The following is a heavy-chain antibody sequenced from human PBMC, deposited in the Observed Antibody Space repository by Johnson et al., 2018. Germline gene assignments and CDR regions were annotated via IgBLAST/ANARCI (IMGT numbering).Heavy chain of an antibody. J-gene: IGHJ6*02. CDR3: APGENYYYNMDV. Sequence: QVQLVQSGAEVKKPGSSVKVSCKASGGTFSRYSISWVRQAPGQGLEWMGGIIPLFGTATYAQKFQGRVTITADESTSTAYMDLSSLTSEDTAVYYCAPGENYYYNMDVWGQGTTVTVSS. CDR1: GGTFSRYS. CDR2: IIPLFGTA. D-gene: IGHD7-27*01. V-gene: IGHV1-69*12.